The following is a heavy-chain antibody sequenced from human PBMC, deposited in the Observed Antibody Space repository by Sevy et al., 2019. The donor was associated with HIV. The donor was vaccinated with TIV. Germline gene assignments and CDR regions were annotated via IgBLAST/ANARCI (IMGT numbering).Heavy chain of an antibody. V-gene: IGHV3-48*04. CDR1: GFTLSSHS. D-gene: IGHD1-26*01. Sequence: GGSLRLSCVVSGFTLSSHSMNWVRQVPGKGLEWISYISGSSTTIYYADSVKGRFTTSRDNAKSSLYLQMNRLRVEDTAKYYCAIYSHVWEPPHLDYWGQGILVTVSS. J-gene: IGHJ4*02. CDR2: ISGSSTTI. CDR3: AIYSHVWEPPHLDY.